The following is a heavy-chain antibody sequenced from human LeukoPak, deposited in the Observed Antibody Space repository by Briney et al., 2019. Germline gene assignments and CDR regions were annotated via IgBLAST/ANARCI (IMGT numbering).Heavy chain of an antibody. V-gene: IGHV4-34*01. CDR1: GGSFSGYY. D-gene: IGHD1-7*01. J-gene: IGHJ4*02. Sequence: SETLSLTCAVYGGSFSGYYWSWIRQPPGKGLEWIGEINHSGSTTYNPSLKNRVTISVDTPKNQFSLKLSSVTAADTAVYYCARVELRLFDYWGQGTLVTVSS. CDR3: ARVELRLFDY. CDR2: INHSGST.